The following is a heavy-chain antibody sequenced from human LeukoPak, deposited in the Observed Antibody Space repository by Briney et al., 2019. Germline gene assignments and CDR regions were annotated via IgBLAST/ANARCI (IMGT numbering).Heavy chain of an antibody. CDR3: ARNTDSSSWFRRPPRYNWFDP. CDR2: INHSGST. Sequence: SETLSLTCAVYGGSFSGYYWSWIRQPPGKGLEWIGEINHSGSTNYNPSLKSRVTISVDTSKNQFSLKLSSVTAADTAVYYCARNTDSSSWFRRPPRYNWFDPWGQGTLVTVSS. V-gene: IGHV4-34*01. D-gene: IGHD6-13*01. CDR1: GGSFSGYY. J-gene: IGHJ5*02.